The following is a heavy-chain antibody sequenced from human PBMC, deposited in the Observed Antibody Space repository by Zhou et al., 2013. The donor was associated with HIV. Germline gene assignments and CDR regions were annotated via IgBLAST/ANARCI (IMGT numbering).Heavy chain of an antibody. CDR3: ARYDYDTYWYFDL. D-gene: IGHD4-17*01. CDR1: GGSISSSSYY. V-gene: IGHV4-39*07. CDR2: IYYSGST. Sequence: QVQLQESGPGLVKPSETLSLTCTVSGGSISSSSYYWGWIRQPPGKGLEWIGNIYYSGSTYYNPSLKSRVTISVDTSKNQFSLKLSSVTAADTAVYYCARYDYDTYWYFDLWGLAPWSLSPQ. J-gene: IGHJ2*01.